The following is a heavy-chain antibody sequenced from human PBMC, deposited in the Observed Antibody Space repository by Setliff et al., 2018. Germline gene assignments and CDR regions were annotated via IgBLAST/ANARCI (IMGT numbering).Heavy chain of an antibody. CDR3: ARDTGVRGHEISSYYGGGFAY. D-gene: IGHD3-22*01. J-gene: IGHJ4*02. V-gene: IGHV7-4-1*02. Sequence: ASVKVSCKSSGYTFTSYPINWMRQAPGQGLEWMGWINTKTGKPTYAQAFTGRIVFSLDTSVSTAYLQISSLKADDTAVYYCARDTGVRGHEISSYYGGGFAYWGQGTPVTVSS. CDR1: GYTFTSYP. CDR2: INTKTGKP.